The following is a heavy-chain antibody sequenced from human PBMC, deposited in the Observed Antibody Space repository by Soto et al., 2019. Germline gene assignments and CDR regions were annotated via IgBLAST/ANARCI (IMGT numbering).Heavy chain of an antibody. J-gene: IGHJ2*01. V-gene: IGHV1-24*01. CDR1: GYTLTELS. Sequence: GASVKVSCKVSGYTLTELSMHWVRQAPGKGLEWMGGFDPEDGETIYAQKFQGRVTMTEDTSTDTAYMELSSLRSEDTAVYYCATDRRRSVTTVWYFDLWGRGTLVTVSS. D-gene: IGHD4-4*01. CDR3: ATDRRRSVTTVWYFDL. CDR2: FDPEDGET.